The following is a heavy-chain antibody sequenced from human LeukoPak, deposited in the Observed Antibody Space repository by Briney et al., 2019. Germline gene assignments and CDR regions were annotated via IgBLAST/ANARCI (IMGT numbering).Heavy chain of an antibody. D-gene: IGHD1-26*01. V-gene: IGHV4-34*01. Sequence: PSETLSLTCAVYGGSFSGYYWSWIRQPPGKGLEWIGEINHSGSTNYNPSLKSRVTISVDTSKNQFSLKLSSVTAADTAVYYCARTLVGATIWFDYWGQGTLVTVSS. J-gene: IGHJ4*02. CDR2: INHSGST. CDR1: GGSFSGYY. CDR3: ARTLVGATIWFDY.